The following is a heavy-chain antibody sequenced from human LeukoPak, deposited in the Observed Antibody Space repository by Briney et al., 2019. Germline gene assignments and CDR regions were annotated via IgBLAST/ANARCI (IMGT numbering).Heavy chain of an antibody. CDR2: IHYSGST. J-gene: IGHJ5*02. Sequence: PSETPSLTCTVSGDSISSYYWSWIRQPPGKGLEWIGYIHYSGSTNYNPSLKSRVTISVDTSKKQFSLKLSSVTAADTAVYYCARTGSGSYRGWFDPWGQGTLVTVSS. V-gene: IGHV4-59*08. D-gene: IGHD3-10*01. CDR1: GDSISSYY. CDR3: ARTGSGSYRGWFDP.